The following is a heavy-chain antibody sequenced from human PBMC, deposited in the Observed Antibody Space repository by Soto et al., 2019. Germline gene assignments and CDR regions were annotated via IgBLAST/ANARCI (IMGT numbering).Heavy chain of an antibody. CDR1: GGAFSNHA. Sequence: GASVKVSCKAAGGAFSNHAISWVRQAPGQGLGWMGGIIPIFGTANYAQKFQGRVTITADESTSTAYMELSSLRSEDTAVYYCASPLKYYDSSGPFDYWGQGTLVTVSS. D-gene: IGHD3-22*01. CDR2: IIPIFGTA. V-gene: IGHV1-69*13. CDR3: ASPLKYYDSSGPFDY. J-gene: IGHJ4*02.